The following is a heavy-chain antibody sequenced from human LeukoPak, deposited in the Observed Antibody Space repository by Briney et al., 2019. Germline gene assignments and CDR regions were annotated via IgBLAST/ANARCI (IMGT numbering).Heavy chain of an antibody. CDR3: ARVRYCSSTSCRNFYYYYGMDV. CDR1: GGTFSSYA. CDR2: IITIFGTA. J-gene: IGHJ6*04. V-gene: IGHV1-69*06. D-gene: IGHD2-2*01. Sequence: GASVKVSCKASGGTFSSYAISWVRQAPGQGLEWMGGIITIFGTANYAQKFQGRVTITADKSTSTAYMELSSLRSEDTAVYYCARVRYCSSTSCRNFYYYYGMDVWGKGTTVTVSS.